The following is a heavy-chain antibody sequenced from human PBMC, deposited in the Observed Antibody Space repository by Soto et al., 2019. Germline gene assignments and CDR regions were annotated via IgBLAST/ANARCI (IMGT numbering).Heavy chain of an antibody. CDR1: GFTFSSYG. V-gene: IGHV3-23*04. Sequence: EVQLVESGGGLVQPGGSLRLSCAASGFTFSSYGMNWVRLAPGEGLEWVSTVSPAGTTLYADSVRGRFTISRDNSKSTVDLQMNGLRVDDTAIYYCVRSWAYWGRGTVVTVSS. D-gene: IGHD6-13*01. CDR2: VSPAGTT. J-gene: IGHJ4*02. CDR3: VRSWAY.